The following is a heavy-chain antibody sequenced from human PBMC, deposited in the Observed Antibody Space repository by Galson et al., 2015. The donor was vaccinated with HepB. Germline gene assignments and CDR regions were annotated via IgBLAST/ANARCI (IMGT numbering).Heavy chain of an antibody. D-gene: IGHD6-13*01. CDR1: GFTFSSYA. CDR3: ARDRPIAAAGMDY. CDR2: ISYDGSNK. Sequence: SLRLSCAAYGFTFSSYAMHWVRQAPGKGLEWVAVISYDGSNKYYADSVKGRFTISRDNSKNTLYLQMNSLRAEDTAVYYCARDRPIAAAGMDYWGQGTLVTVSS. J-gene: IGHJ4*02. V-gene: IGHV3-30*04.